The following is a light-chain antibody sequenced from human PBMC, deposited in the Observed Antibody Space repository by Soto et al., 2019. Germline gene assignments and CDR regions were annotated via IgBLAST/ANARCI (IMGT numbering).Light chain of an antibody. V-gene: IGLV2-14*01. J-gene: IGLJ1*01. Sequence: QSALTQPASGSGAPWQSITISRPGTSSEVGGYNYVSWYQQHPGKAPKLMIYDVSNRPSGVSNRFSGSKSGNTASLTFSGLQAEDEADYYCSSYTSSSTLYVFGTGTKVTVL. CDR1: SSEVGGYNY. CDR3: SSYTSSSTLYV. CDR2: DVS.